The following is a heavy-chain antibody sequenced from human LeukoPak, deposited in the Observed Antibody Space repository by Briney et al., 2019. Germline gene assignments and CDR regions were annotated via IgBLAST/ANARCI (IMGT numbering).Heavy chain of an antibody. J-gene: IGHJ5*02. D-gene: IGHD6-6*01. CDR3: ARAAYSSSSGPRGNWFDP. CDR2: MNPNSGNT. CDR1: GYIFTNYD. V-gene: IGHV1-8*01. Sequence: ASVKVSCKASGYIFTNYDINWVRQATGQGLEWMGWMNPNSGNTGYAQKFQGRVTMTRNTSISTAYMEVSSLRSEDTAVYYCARAAYSSSSGPRGNWFDPWGQGTLVTVSS.